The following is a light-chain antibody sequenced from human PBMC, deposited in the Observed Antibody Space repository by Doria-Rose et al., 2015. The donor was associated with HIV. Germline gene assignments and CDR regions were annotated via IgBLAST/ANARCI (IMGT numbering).Light chain of an antibody. CDR3: QQYYDTPS. Sequence: DIQVTQSPESLGMSLGERATLNCKSNQSLLYTSKNYLAWYQQKPGQPPKLLIYWASTLQSGVPVRFSGSGYGTDFTLTISSLEAEDVAVYYCQQYYDTPSFGPGTTVDIK. CDR1: QSLLYTSKNY. J-gene: IGKJ3*01. CDR2: WAS. V-gene: IGKV4-1*01.